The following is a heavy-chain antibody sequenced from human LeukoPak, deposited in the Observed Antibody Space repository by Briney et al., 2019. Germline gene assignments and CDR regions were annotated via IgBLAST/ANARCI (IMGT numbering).Heavy chain of an antibody. V-gene: IGHV3-30*18. CDR1: GFTFSSYG. J-gene: IGHJ4*02. CDR3: AKGENRYSSSRYYFDY. Sequence: GRSLRLSCAASGFTFSSYGMHWVRQAPGKGLEWVAVISYDGSNKYYADSVKGRFTISRDNSKNTLYLQMNSLRAEDTAVYYCAKGENRYSSSRYYFDYWGQGTLVTVSS. D-gene: IGHD6-13*01. CDR2: ISYDGSNK.